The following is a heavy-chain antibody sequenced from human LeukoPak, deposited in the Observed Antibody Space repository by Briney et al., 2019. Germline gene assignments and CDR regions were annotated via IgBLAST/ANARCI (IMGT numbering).Heavy chain of an antibody. CDR2: IIPILGIA. D-gene: IGHD6-19*01. Sequence: ASVKVSCKASGGTFSSYAISWVRQAPGQGLEWMGRIIPILGIANYAQKFQGRVTITADKSTSTAYMELSSLRSEDTAVYYCARGRIAVAGKGAFDIWGQGTMVTVSS. CDR3: ARGRIAVAGKGAFDI. J-gene: IGHJ3*02. V-gene: IGHV1-69*04. CDR1: GGTFSSYA.